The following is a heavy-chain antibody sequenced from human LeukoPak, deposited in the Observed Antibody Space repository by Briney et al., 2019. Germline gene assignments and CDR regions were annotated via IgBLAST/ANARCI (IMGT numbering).Heavy chain of an antibody. J-gene: IGHJ4*02. D-gene: IGHD6-13*01. CDR2: ISWNSGSI. Sequence: GGSLRLSCAASGFTFDDYAMHWVRQAPGKGLEWVSGISWNSGSIGYADSVKGRFTISRDNAKNSLYLQMNSLRAEDTALYYCAKVRGRWQQLGYFDYWGQGTLVTVSS. V-gene: IGHV3-9*01. CDR1: GFTFDDYA. CDR3: AKVRGRWQQLGYFDY.